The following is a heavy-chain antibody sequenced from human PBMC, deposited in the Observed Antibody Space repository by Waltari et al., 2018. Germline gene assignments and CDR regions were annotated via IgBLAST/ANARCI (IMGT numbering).Heavy chain of an antibody. Sequence: QVQLVQSGAEVKKPGASVKVSCKVSGYTLTELSMHWVRQAPGKGLEWMGGYDPEDGETSYAQKFQCRVTMTEDTSTDTAYMELSSLRSEDTAVYYCATPGVVVAASITYLDYWGQGTLVTVSS. CDR2: YDPEDGET. J-gene: IGHJ4*02. V-gene: IGHV1-24*01. CDR1: GYTLTELS. D-gene: IGHD2-15*01. CDR3: ATPGVVVAASITYLDY.